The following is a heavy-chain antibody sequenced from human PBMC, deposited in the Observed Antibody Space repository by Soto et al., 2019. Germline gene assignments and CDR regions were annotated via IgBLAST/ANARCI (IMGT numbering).Heavy chain of an antibody. CDR1: GGSFSGYY. J-gene: IGHJ4*02. CDR2: INHSGST. D-gene: IGHD6-13*01. CDR3: ARGTMRVIAAADFDY. Sequence: SETLSLTCAVYGGSFSGYYWSWIRQPPGKGLEWIGEINHSGSTNYNPSLKSRVTISVDTSKNQFSLKLSSVTAADTAVYYCARGTMRVIAAADFDYWGQGTLVTVSS. V-gene: IGHV4-34*01.